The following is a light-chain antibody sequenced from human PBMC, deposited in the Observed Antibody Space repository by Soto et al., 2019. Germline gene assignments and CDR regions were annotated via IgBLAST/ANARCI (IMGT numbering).Light chain of an antibody. V-gene: IGKV3-15*01. J-gene: IGKJ4*01. CDR2: VAS. Sequence: EIVMTQSPATRSVSPGERATLSCRASQSVSSNLAWYQQKPGQTPQLLLYVASTRATGIPARVSGGGSGTGSTLTCSSLQSEDFAIYYCPQYNVWPLTCGGGTKVEFK. CDR1: QSVSSN. CDR3: PQYNVWPLT.